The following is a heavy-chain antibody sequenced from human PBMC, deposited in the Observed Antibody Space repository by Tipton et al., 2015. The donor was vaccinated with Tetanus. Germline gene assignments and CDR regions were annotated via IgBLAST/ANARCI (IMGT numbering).Heavy chain of an antibody. D-gene: IGHD6-19*01. CDR3: ARIGWLQQNKPAFDI. J-gene: IGHJ3*02. Sequence: LRLSCTVSGGSISSYYWTWIRQPPGRGLEWIGYVHYSGSTNYSPSLRSRVTLSVDTSKNQFPLKLSSVTAADTAVYYCARIGWLQQNKPAFDIWGQGTVVTVSS. V-gene: IGHV4-59*01. CDR2: VHYSGST. CDR1: GGSISSYY.